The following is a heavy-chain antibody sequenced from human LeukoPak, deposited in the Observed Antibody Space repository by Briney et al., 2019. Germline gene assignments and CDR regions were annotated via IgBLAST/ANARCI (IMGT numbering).Heavy chain of an antibody. J-gene: IGHJ1*01. Sequence: SETLSLTCTVSGGSISSYYWSWIRQPPGKGLEWIGYIYYSGSTNYNPSLKSRVTISVDTSKNQFSLKLSSVTAADTAVYYCASDYGDYVYFQHWGQGTLVTVSS. CDR3: ASDYGDYVYFQH. D-gene: IGHD4-17*01. CDR2: IYYSGST. CDR1: GGSISSYY. V-gene: IGHV4-59*12.